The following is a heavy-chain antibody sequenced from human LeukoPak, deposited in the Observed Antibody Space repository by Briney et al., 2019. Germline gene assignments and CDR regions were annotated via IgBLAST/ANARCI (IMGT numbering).Heavy chain of an antibody. J-gene: IGHJ4*02. Sequence: GGSLRLSCAASGFTFSSYSMTWVRQAPGKGLEWVSSISSSSIYIYYADSVKGRFTISRDNAKNSLYLQMNSLRDEDTAVYYCARGGQGNWPTPFDYWGQGTLVTVSS. CDR3: ARGGQGNWPTPFDY. V-gene: IGHV3-21*01. D-gene: IGHD1-1*01. CDR1: GFTFSSYS. CDR2: ISSSSIYI.